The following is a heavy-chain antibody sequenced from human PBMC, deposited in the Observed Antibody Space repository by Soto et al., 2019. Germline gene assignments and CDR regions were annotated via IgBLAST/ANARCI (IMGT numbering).Heavy chain of an antibody. CDR3: ARATSSSSSGGWFDP. V-gene: IGHV1-2*02. CDR1: GYTFTGYY. D-gene: IGHD6-6*01. CDR2: INPNSGGT. Sequence: ASVKVSCKASGYTFTGYYMHWVRQAPGQGLEWMGWINPNSGGTNYAQKFQGRVTMTRDTSISTAYMELSRLRSDDTAVYYCARATSSSSSGGWFDPWGQGTLVTVSS. J-gene: IGHJ5*02.